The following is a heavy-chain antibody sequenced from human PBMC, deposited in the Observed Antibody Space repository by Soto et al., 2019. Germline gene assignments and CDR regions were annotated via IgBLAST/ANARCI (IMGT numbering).Heavy chain of an antibody. V-gene: IGHV1-18*04. Sequence: QVRLVQSGAEVKKPGASVTVSCKASGYTFSRHGISWVRQAPGQGLEWMAWSGNTNYAQKFQGRLTLTTNPSTRPAYMELRSLRSDDTAVYYCARGADDFSSGYYYEYWGQGTLVTVSS. D-gene: IGHD3-3*01. CDR1: GYTFSRHG. CDR3: ARGADDFSSGYYYEY. J-gene: IGHJ4*02. CDR2: SGNT.